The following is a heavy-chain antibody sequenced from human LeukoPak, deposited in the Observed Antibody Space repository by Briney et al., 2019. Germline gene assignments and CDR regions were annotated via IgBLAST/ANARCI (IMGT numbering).Heavy chain of an antibody. Sequence: GASVKVSCKGSGYTFTGYYMHWVRQPPAQGLEGVGWINPNSGGTNYAQKFQDRVTMTRDTSISTAYMELSRLRSDDTAVYYCARDWGLLQLVGLLDYWGQGTLVTASS. CDR1: GYTFTGYY. D-gene: IGHD2-21*01. V-gene: IGHV1-2*02. CDR2: INPNSGGT. J-gene: IGHJ4*02. CDR3: ARDWGLLQLVGLLDY.